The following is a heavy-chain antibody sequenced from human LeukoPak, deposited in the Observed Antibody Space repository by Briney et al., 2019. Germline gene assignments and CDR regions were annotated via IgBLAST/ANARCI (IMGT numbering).Heavy chain of an antibody. Sequence: GGSLRLSCAASGFTFSTYAMSWVRRAPGKGLGWVSAISSSGDLTYYINSVKGRFTISRDNSKNTLYLQMSGLRAEDTALYYCAKDRPNYYHISASYYKRNGDYWGRGTLVTVSS. CDR3: AKDRPNYYHISASYYKRNGDY. CDR2: ISSSGDLT. D-gene: IGHD3-22*01. J-gene: IGHJ4*02. CDR1: GFTFSTYA. V-gene: IGHV3-23*01.